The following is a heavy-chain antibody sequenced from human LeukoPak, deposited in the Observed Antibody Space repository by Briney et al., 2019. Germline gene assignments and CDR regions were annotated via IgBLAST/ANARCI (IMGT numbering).Heavy chain of an antibody. V-gene: IGHV3-53*01. Sequence: GGSLRLSCAASGFRVSAKYMGWVRQAPGKGLEWVSVIYNGAETSYVDSVKGRFTISRDNSENALYLQMNTLGDEDTAVHYCAGATQWLAYEYWGQGTLVTVSS. D-gene: IGHD6-19*01. CDR2: IYNGAET. CDR3: AGATQWLAYEY. CDR1: GFRVSAKY. J-gene: IGHJ4*02.